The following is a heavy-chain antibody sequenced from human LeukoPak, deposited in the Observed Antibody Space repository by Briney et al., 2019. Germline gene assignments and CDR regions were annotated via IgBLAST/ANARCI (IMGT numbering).Heavy chain of an antibody. Sequence: SQTLSLTCTVSGGSISSGYYWGWIRQPPGKGLEWIGSIYHSGSTHYNPSLKSRVTISVDTSKNQFSLKLSSVTAADTAVYYCARGPHCSSTSCYEGNYYMDVWGRGTTVTVSS. V-gene: IGHV4-38-2*02. CDR2: IYHSGST. J-gene: IGHJ6*03. CDR3: ARGPHCSSTSCYEGNYYMDV. D-gene: IGHD2-2*01. CDR1: GGSISSGYY.